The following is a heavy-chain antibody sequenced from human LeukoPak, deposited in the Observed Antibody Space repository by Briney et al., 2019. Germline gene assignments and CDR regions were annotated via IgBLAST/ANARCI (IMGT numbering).Heavy chain of an antibody. CDR1: GYSFTSYW. CDR3: ARQRVAREAET. D-gene: IGHD2-15*01. J-gene: IGHJ5*02. CDR2: IYPGDSDT. V-gene: IGHV5-51*01. Sequence: GESLKISCKGSGYSFTSYWIGWVPQLPGKGLEWMGVIYPGDSDTRYSPSFQGQVTISADKSRSTAYLQWSSLKASDTAMYYCARQRVAREAETWGQGTLVTVSP.